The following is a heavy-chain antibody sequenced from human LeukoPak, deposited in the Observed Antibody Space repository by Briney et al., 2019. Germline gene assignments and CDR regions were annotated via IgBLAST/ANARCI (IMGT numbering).Heavy chain of an antibody. Sequence: GGSLRLSCAASGSTFSNYNMNWVRQPPGKGPQWVSYISSSSNIIYYADSVKGRFTISRDNAKNSLFLQMNSLRAEDTAVYYCARDFAREFTIDYWGQGTLVTVSS. D-gene: IGHD3-10*01. CDR2: ISSSSNII. V-gene: IGHV3-48*01. CDR3: ARDFAREFTIDY. J-gene: IGHJ4*02. CDR1: GSTFSNYN.